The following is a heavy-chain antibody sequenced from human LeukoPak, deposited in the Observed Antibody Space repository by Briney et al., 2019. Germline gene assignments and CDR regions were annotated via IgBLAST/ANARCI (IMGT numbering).Heavy chain of an antibody. CDR2: IYYSGST. Sequence: GSLRLSCAASGFTLSNYWMSWVRQAPGKGLEWIGYIYYSGSTNYNPSLKSRVTISVDTSKNQFSLKLSSVTAADTAVYYCARDSSSWRRGGNFDYWGQGTLVTVSS. D-gene: IGHD6-13*01. CDR1: GFTLSNYW. V-gene: IGHV4-59*01. J-gene: IGHJ4*02. CDR3: ARDSSSWRRGGNFDY.